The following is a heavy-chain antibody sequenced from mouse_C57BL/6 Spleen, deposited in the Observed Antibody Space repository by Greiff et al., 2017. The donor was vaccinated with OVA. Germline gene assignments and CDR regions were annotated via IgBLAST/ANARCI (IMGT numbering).Heavy chain of an antibody. CDR1: GYTFTSYW. V-gene: IGHV1-53*01. CDR3: ARFGNYLYAMDY. D-gene: IGHD2-1*01. J-gene: IGHJ4*01. Sequence: QVQLQQPGTELVKPGASVKLSCKASGYTFTSYWMHWVKQRPGQGLEWIGNINPSNGGTNYNEKFKSKATMTVDKSSSTAYMQLSSLTSEDSAVYYCARFGNYLYAMDYWGQGTSVTVSS. CDR2: INPSNGGT.